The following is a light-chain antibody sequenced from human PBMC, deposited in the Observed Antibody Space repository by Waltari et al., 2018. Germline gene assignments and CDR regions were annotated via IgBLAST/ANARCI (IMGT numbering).Light chain of an antibody. CDR3: SSYTSSSTL. Sequence: QSALTQPASVSGSPGQSFTISCTGTSSDVGGYNYVSWYQQHPGKAPKLMIYDVSKRPSVVSNRFSGSKSGNTASLTISGLQAEDEADYYCSSYTSSSTLFGGGTKLTVL. J-gene: IGLJ2*01. CDR1: SSDVGGYNY. CDR2: DVS. V-gene: IGLV2-14*01.